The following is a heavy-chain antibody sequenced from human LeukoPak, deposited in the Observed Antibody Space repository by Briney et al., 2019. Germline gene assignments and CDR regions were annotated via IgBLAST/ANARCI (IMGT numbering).Heavy chain of an antibody. CDR3: ARGFRYGSNWGFDY. J-gene: IGHJ4*02. V-gene: IGHV3-72*01. D-gene: IGHD3-16*01. CDR2: IRERPHSYST. CDR1: GFTFSDHY. Sequence: PGGSLRLSCTASGFTFSDHYMDWVRQAPGKGLEWVARIRERPHSYSTEYAASVKGRFTISRDDSKNSLNLQMSSLKTEDTAVYYCARGFRYGSNWGFDYWGQGTLVTVSS.